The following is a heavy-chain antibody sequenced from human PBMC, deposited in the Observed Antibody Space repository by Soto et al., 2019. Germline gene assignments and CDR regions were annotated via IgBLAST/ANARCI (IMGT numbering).Heavy chain of an antibody. CDR3: VREWLLLNDPPDQYYGLDG. Sequence: QVQLVQSGAEVKKPGASVKVSCRASGYTFTNYYMHWVRQAPGQGLEWMGIIHPIVGSTSYAKKFKGRVTLTRDTSTSTVYMELTSLRSDDTAVYYWVREWLLLNDPPDQYYGLDGWGQGTTVIVSS. CDR2: IHPIVGST. CDR1: GYTFTNYY. J-gene: IGHJ6*02. D-gene: IGHD5-12*01. V-gene: IGHV1-46*01.